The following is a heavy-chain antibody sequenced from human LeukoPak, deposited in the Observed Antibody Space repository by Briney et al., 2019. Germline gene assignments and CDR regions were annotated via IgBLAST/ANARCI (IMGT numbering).Heavy chain of an antibody. D-gene: IGHD1-20*01. CDR1: GFTFSSYW. J-gene: IGHJ4*02. Sequence: GSLRLSCAASGFTFSSYWMHWVRQAPGKGLVWVSRINNDGSSTSYADSVKGRFTISRDNAKNTLYLQMNSLRVEDTAVYYCASGVLTETTVPDYWGQGTLVTVSS. V-gene: IGHV3-74*01. CDR2: INNDGSST. CDR3: ASGVLTETTVPDY.